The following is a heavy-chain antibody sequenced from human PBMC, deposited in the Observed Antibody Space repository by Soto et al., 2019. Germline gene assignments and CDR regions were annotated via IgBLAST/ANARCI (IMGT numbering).Heavy chain of an antibody. CDR2: IKSKVDGGTT. CDR1: GFSFSDAW. Sequence: GGSLRLSCAASGFSFSDAWMNWVRQAPGQGPEWVGRIKSKVDGGTTDYAASLKGRFTISRDDSKRTVYLQMNRLRIEDTAVYYCTAGPRWGQGTLVTVSS. CDR3: TAGPR. J-gene: IGHJ4*02. V-gene: IGHV3-15*01.